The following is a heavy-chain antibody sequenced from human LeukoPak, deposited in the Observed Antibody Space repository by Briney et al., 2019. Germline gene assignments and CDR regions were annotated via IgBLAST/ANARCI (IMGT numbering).Heavy chain of an antibody. CDR1: GFPFSDYY. CDR3: ARDRRGYSYGSGYYYYMDV. D-gene: IGHD5-18*01. V-gene: IGHV3-23*01. Sequence: GGSLRLSCAVSGFPFSDYYMTWIRQTPGKGLEWVSAISGSGDNTYYADSVKGRFTISRDNSKNTLYLQMNSLRAEDTAVYYCARDRRGYSYGSGYYYYMDVWGKGTTVTISS. J-gene: IGHJ6*03. CDR2: ISGSGDNT.